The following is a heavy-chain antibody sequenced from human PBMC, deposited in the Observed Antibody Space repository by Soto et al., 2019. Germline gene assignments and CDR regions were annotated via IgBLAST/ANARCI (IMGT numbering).Heavy chain of an antibody. Sequence: GGSLRLSCAASGFTFSSYWMHWVRQAPGKGLVWVSRINSDGSSTSYADSVKGRFTISRDNAKNTLYLHMSSLRAEDTAVYYCARVPRLGAVTVDLFDYWGQGSLVTVSS. D-gene: IGHD6-19*01. CDR2: INSDGSST. CDR1: GFTFSSYW. CDR3: ARVPRLGAVTVDLFDY. J-gene: IGHJ4*02. V-gene: IGHV3-74*01.